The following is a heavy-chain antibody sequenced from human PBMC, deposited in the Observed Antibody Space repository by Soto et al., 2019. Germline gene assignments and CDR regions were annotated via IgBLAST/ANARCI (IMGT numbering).Heavy chain of an antibody. D-gene: IGHD3-10*01. CDR1: GGTFSSYA. CDR3: AREGGSGSYRYYGMDV. CDR2: IIPIFGTA. J-gene: IGHJ6*02. Sequence: QVQLVQSGAEVKKPGSSVKVSCKASGGTFSSYAISWVRQAPGQGLEWMGGIIPIFGTANYAQKFQGRVTITADESTSTGYMELSSLRSEDTAVYYCAREGGSGSYRYYGMDVWGQGTTVTVSS. V-gene: IGHV1-69*12.